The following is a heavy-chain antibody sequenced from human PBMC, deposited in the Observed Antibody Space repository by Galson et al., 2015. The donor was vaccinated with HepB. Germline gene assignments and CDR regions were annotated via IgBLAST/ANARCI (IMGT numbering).Heavy chain of an antibody. J-gene: IGHJ4*02. CDR1: GYTFTGYY. D-gene: IGHD3-22*01. V-gene: IGHV1-2*02. CDR2: INPNSGGT. CDR3: ARGTYYYDSSGKNPPYY. Sequence: SVKVSCKASGYTFTGYYMHWVRQAPGRGLEWMGWINPNSGGTNYAQKFQGRVTMTRDTSISTAYMELSRLRSDDTAVYYCARGTYYYDSSGKNPPYYWGQGTLVTVSS.